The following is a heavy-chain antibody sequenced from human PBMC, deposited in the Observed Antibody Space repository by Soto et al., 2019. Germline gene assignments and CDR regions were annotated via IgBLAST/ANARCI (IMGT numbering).Heavy chain of an antibody. CDR3: ARTPYYDFWSGYFPFDY. V-gene: IGHV3-21*01. J-gene: IGHJ4*02. D-gene: IGHD3-3*01. CDR2: ISSSSSYI. CDR1: GFTFSSYS. Sequence: EVQLVESGGGLVKPGGSLRLSCAASGFTFSSYSMNWVRQAPGKGLEWVSSISSSSSYIYYAESVKGRFTISRDNAKNSLYLQMNSLRAEDTAVYYCARTPYYDFWSGYFPFDYWGQGTLVTVSS.